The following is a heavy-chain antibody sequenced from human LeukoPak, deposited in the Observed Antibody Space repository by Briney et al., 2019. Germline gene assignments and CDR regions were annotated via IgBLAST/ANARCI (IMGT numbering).Heavy chain of an antibody. Sequence: PSETLSLTCAVCGGSFSGYYWSWIRQPPGKGLEGIGEINHSGSTNYNPSFKSRVTISIDTSKNQFSLKLSSVTAADTAVYYCARMRKSRGSGSPLGYWGQGTLVTVSS. CDR1: GGSFSGYY. CDR3: ARMRKSRGSGSPLGY. CDR2: INHSGST. V-gene: IGHV4-34*01. J-gene: IGHJ4*02. D-gene: IGHD3-10*01.